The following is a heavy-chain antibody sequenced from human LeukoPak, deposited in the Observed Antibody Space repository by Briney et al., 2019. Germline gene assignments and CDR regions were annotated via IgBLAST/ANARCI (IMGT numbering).Heavy chain of an antibody. V-gene: IGHV1-2*02. D-gene: IGHD1-26*01. CDR1: GYTFTGYY. Sequence: ASVKVSCKASGYTFTGYYIHWVRQAPGQGLEWMGWINPNSGGTNYAQKFQGRVTMTRDTSISTAYMELSRLRSDDTAVYYCARAAYSGSYGGLGYWGQGTLVTVSS. CDR3: ARAAYSGSYGGLGY. CDR2: INPNSGGT. J-gene: IGHJ4*02.